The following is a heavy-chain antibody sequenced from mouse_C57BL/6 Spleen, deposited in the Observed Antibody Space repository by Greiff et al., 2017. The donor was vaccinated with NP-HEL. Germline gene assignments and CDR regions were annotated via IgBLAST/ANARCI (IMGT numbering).Heavy chain of an antibody. CDR3: ARDGVSYYYAMDY. Sequence: VKLQQSGAVLVRPGSSVKLSCKASGYTFTSYWMHWVKQRPIQGLEWIGNIDPSDSETHYNQKFKDKATLTVDKSSSTAYMQLSSLTSEDSAVYYCARDGVSYYYAMDYWGQGTSVTVSS. CDR1: GYTFTSYW. V-gene: IGHV1-52*01. J-gene: IGHJ4*01. CDR2: IDPSDSET.